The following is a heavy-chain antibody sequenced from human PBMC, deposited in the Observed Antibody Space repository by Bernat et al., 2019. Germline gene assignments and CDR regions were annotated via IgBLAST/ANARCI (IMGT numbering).Heavy chain of an antibody. J-gene: IGHJ3*02. CDR3: AKDGVGASLPVAFDI. D-gene: IGHD1-26*01. V-gene: IGHV3-23*04. CDR2: ISGSAGTT. Sequence: EVQLVESGGGLIQPGGSLRLSCAASGFTVSSNYMSWVRQAPGKGLEWVSAISGSAGTTYYADSVKGRFTISRDNSKNTLYLQMNSLRAEDTAVYYCAKDGVGASLPVAFDIWGQGTMVTVSS. CDR1: GFTVSSNY.